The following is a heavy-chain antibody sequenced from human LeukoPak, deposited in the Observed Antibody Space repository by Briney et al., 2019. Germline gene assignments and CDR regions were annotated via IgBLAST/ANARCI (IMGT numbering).Heavy chain of an antibody. Sequence: GGSLRLSCAASGFTFSSYWMSWVRQAPGKGLEWVANIKEDGSEKYYVDSVKGRFTISRDNAKNSLYLQMNSLRAEDTAVYYCARLPTIIAARGPFDQWGQGTLVTVSS. V-gene: IGHV3-7*01. CDR1: GFTFSSYW. CDR3: ARLPTIIAARGPFDQ. J-gene: IGHJ4*02. D-gene: IGHD6-6*01. CDR2: IKEDGSEK.